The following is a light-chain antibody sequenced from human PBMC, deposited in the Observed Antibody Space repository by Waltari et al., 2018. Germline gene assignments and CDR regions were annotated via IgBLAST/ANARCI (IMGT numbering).Light chain of an antibody. J-gene: IGLJ3*02. CDR1: TLSKQY. V-gene: IGLV3-25*01. CDR3: QSADASETSGG. Sequence: SDELIQSPSVSVSPGQTARITCFGDTLSKQYSYWYQQKAGQAPLVVIYKDTERPSGIPERFSGSSSGTTVTLTISGVQAEDEADYYCQSADASETSGGFGGGTKRT. CDR2: KDT.